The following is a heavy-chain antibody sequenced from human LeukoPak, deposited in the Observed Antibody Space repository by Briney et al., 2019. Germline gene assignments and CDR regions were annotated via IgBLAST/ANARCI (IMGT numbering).Heavy chain of an antibody. D-gene: IGHD3-10*01. J-gene: IGHJ5*02. CDR1: GGTFSSYA. Sequence: SVKVSCKASGGTFSSYAISWVRQAPGQGLEWMGGIIPIFGTANYAQKFQGRVTMTRDTSISTAYMELSRLRSDDTAVYYCARGGSGSYFSWLDPWGQGTLVTVSS. CDR2: IIPIFGTA. V-gene: IGHV1-69*05. CDR3: ARGGSGSYFSWLDP.